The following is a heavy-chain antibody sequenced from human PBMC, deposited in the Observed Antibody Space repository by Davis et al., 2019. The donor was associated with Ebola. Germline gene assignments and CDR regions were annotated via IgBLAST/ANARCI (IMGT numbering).Heavy chain of an antibody. V-gene: IGHV3-33*08. Sequence: GESLKISCAASGFTFSTYAMSWVRQAPGKGLEWVAVIWYDGSNKYYADSVKGRFTISRDNSKNTLYLQMNSLRAEDTAVYYCARELGAYYDILTGYLDYWGQGTLVTVSS. J-gene: IGHJ4*02. CDR1: GFTFSTYA. CDR3: ARELGAYYDILTGYLDY. CDR2: IWYDGSNK. D-gene: IGHD3-9*01.